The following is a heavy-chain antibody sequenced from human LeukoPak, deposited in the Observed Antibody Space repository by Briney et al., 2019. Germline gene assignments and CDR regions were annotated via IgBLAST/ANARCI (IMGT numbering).Heavy chain of an antibody. CDR1: AFTFSNYW. J-gene: IGHJ4*02. Sequence: GGSLRLSCAASAFTFSNYWMHWVRQAPGKGLVWVSRINDDGSSTDYADSVKGRFTISRDNAKNTLYLLMNSLTPEDTAVYYCASTADQENTALSDYWGQGTLVTVSS. D-gene: IGHD2-2*01. CDR2: INDDGSST. V-gene: IGHV3-74*01. CDR3: ASTADQENTALSDY.